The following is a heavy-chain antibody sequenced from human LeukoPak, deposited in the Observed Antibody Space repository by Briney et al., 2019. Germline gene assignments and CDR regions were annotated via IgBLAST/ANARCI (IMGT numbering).Heavy chain of an antibody. CDR2: IHYSGST. Sequence: SETLCLTCTVSGGSMSSTGYSWSWIRQLPGKGPEWIEYIHYSGSTYYNPSLKSRLAISIDTSNNPFSLNLTAVTAADTAVYYCARGRLREAFGYWGQGTLVTVSS. CDR3: ARGRLREAFGY. J-gene: IGHJ4*02. V-gene: IGHV4-31*03. CDR1: GGSMSSTGYS.